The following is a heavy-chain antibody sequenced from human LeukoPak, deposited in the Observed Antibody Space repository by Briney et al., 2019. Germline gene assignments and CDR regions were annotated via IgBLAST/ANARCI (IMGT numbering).Heavy chain of an antibody. CDR3: ARGGRSQPRWAFDI. J-gene: IGHJ3*02. CDR1: GFTFRTYW. Sequence: GGSLRLSCAVSGFTFRTYWMHWVRQVPGEGLVWVSRINEDGSITNYADSVKGRFTISRDNAENTLYLQMNSLTAEDTAVYYCARGGRSQPRWAFDIWGQGTMVTVSS. D-gene: IGHD4-23*01. CDR2: INEDGSIT. V-gene: IGHV3-74*01.